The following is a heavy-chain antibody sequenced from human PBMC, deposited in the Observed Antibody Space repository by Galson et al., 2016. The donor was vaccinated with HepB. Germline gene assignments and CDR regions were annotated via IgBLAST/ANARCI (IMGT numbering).Heavy chain of an antibody. CDR2: ISHTGST. CDR1: GGSFNSYY. V-gene: IGHV4-34*01. D-gene: IGHD3-16*01. Sequence: SETLSLTCAVYGGSFNSYYWNWIRQPPGKGLEWIGEISHTGSTNYNPSPKTRVPIPIDTPKYQFSLKLNSVTAADAAVYYCARSHLGFSLRSHFKRPRIDFWGQGTLVTVSS. J-gene: IGHJ4*02. CDR3: ARSHLGFSLRSHFKRPRIDF.